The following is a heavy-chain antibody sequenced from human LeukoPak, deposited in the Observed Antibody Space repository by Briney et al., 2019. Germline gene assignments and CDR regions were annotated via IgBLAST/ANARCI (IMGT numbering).Heavy chain of an antibody. CDR2: IYNSATT. CDR1: GGSLSSYH. CDR3: ARTYNWNEGGFDY. V-gene: IGHV4-59*01. J-gene: IGHJ4*02. Sequence: PSETLSLTCAVSGGSLSSYHWSWFRQPPGKGLEWIGLIYNSATTHYNPSLKSRVTISVDTSKNQFPLSLTSVTAADTAVYYCARTYNWNEGGFDYWGQGTLVTVSS. D-gene: IGHD1-1*01.